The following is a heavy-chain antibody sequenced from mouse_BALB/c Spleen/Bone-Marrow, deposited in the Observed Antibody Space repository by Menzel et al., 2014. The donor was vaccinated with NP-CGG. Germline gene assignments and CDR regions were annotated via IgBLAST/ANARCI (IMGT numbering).Heavy chain of an antibody. Sequence: VQLQQSGAELARPGASVKMSCKASGYTFTSYTMHWVKQRPGQGLEWIGYITPNSDHTNYIQKFKDRATLTADTSSSTAYMQLSSLTSEDSAIYYCSRSTFDHVMDSWGQGTSVTVSS. CDR3: SRSTFDHVMDS. D-gene: IGHD4-1*02. CDR1: GYTFTSYT. V-gene: IGHV1-4*01. CDR2: ITPNSDHT. J-gene: IGHJ4*01.